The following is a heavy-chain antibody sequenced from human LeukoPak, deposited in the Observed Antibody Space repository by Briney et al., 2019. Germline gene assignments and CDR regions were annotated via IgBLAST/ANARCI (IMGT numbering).Heavy chain of an antibody. CDR1: DFSFSRQT. Sequence: GGSLRLSCAASDFSFSRQTMHWVRQAPGQALEWVSSISSNSGSLNYADSVEGRFTIPRDNAQNSLYLQMNSLRADDTAVYYCATPHVLAYWGQGTLVTVSS. CDR3: ATPHVLAY. D-gene: IGHD2-8*01. J-gene: IGHJ4*02. V-gene: IGHV3-21*06. CDR2: ISSNSGSL.